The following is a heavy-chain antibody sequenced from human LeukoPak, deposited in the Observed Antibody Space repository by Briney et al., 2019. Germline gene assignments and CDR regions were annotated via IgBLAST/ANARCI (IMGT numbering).Heavy chain of an antibody. CDR1: GYTFTAYY. V-gene: IGHV1-2*02. Sequence: ASVKVSCKASGYTFTAYYIHWVRQAPGQGLEWMGWINPNSGGTNYARNFQDRVTMTRDTSINTVNMELSRLRSDDSAVYYCARKEEWEMYYFDSWGQGTVVTVSS. J-gene: IGHJ4*02. CDR3: ARKEEWEMYYFDS. D-gene: IGHD1-26*01. CDR2: INPNSGGT.